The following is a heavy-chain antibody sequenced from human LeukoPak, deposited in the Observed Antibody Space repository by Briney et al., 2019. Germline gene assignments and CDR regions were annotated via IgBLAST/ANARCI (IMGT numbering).Heavy chain of an antibody. J-gene: IGHJ6*02. V-gene: IGHV1-8*01. CDR1: GYTFTSYD. Sequence: PRASVNVSCKASGYTFTSYDINWVRQATGQGLEWMGWMNSNSGNTGYAQKFQGRVTMTRNTSISTAYMELSSLRSEDTAVYYCARISAVRGALTRYYYYYGMDVWGQGTTVTVSS. D-gene: IGHD3-10*01. CDR2: MNSNSGNT. CDR3: ARISAVRGALTRYYYYYGMDV.